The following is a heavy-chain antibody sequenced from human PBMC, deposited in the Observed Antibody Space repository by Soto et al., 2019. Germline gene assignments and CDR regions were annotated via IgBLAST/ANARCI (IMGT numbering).Heavy chain of an antibody. D-gene: IGHD2-2*01. V-gene: IGHV1-18*01. Sequence: VQLVQSGAEVKKPGASVKVSCKASGYTFTSYGISWVRQAPGQGLEWMGWISAYIGNTIYAQKLQGRVTMTTATSTSTAYMELRSLRSDDTAVYYCSLTTDQLLPIDYWGQGTLVTVSS. CDR1: GYTFTSYG. CDR2: ISAYIGNT. CDR3: SLTTDQLLPIDY. J-gene: IGHJ4*02.